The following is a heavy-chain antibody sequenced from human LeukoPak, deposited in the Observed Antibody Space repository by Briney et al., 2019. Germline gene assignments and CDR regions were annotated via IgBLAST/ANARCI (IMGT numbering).Heavy chain of an antibody. CDR2: IIPIFGTA. J-gene: IGHJ3*02. CDR1: GYTFTGYY. CDR3: ARGPGATDDAFDI. D-gene: IGHD5-12*01. V-gene: IGHV1-69*05. Sequence: ASVKVSCKASGYTFTGYYMHWVRQAPGQGLEWMGGIIPIFGTANYAQKFQGRVTITTDESTSTAYMELSSLRSEDTAVYYCARGPGATDDAFDIWGQGTMVTVSS.